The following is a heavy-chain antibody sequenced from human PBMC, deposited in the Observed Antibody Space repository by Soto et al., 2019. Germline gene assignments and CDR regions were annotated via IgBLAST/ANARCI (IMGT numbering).Heavy chain of an antibody. CDR1: GGTFSSYA. CDR2: IIPIFGTA. V-gene: IGHV1-69*06. J-gene: IGHJ4*02. D-gene: IGHD3-10*01. Sequence: VKVSCKASGGTFSSYAISWVRQAPGQGLEWMGGIIPIFGTANYAQKFQGRVTITADKSTSTAYMELSSLRSEDTAVYYCARDTMVRGVTSSWGQGTLVTVSS. CDR3: ARDTMVRGVTSS.